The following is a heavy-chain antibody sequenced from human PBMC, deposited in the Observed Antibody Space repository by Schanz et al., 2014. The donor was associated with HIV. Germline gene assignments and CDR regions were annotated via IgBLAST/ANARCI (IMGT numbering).Heavy chain of an antibody. CDR1: GFTLSSYS. Sequence: EVQLLESGGGLVKPGGSLRLSCAASGFTLSSYSMNWVRQAPGKGLEWVSAISGGGAGTYYADSVKGRLTISRDNSKNTLYLQMNSLRAEDTAVYYCARDYHWNWFDPWGQGTLVTVSS. J-gene: IGHJ5*02. CDR2: ISGGGAGT. D-gene: IGHD1-20*01. V-gene: IGHV3-23*01. CDR3: ARDYHWNWFDP.